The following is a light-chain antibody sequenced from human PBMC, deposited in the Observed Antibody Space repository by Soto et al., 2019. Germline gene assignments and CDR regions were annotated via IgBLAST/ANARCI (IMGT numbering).Light chain of an antibody. J-gene: IGKJ3*01. CDR2: VAS. Sequence: DIQLTQSPSPLSASVGERVTITCRASQVFGIGLAWYQQKPEKAPKLLIYVASNLKSGVPSRFSGAGSGTDFNLTITSLQPEDFATYHCQQADSFPFTFGPGTKVDFK. V-gene: IGKV1-12*01. CDR1: QVFGIG. CDR3: QQADSFPFT.